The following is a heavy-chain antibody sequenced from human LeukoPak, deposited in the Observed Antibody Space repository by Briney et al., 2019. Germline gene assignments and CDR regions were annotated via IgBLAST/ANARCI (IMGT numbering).Heavy chain of an antibody. CDR1: GGTFSSYA. V-gene: IGHV1-69*06. CDR3: ATLRGYSGYDTLDAFDI. J-gene: IGHJ3*02. CDR2: IIPIFGTA. Sequence: SVKVSCKASGGTFSSYAISWVRQAPGQGLEWMGGIIPIFGTANYAQKFQGRVTMTEDTSTDTAYMELSSLRSEDTAVYYCATLRGYSGYDTLDAFDIWGQGTMVTVSS. D-gene: IGHD5-12*01.